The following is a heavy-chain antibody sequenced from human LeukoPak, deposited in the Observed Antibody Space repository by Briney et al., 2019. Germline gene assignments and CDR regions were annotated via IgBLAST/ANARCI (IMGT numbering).Heavy chain of an antibody. CDR1: GGSISSSSYY. CDR3: ASALYYDLSMDV. Sequence: PSETLSLTCTVSGGSISSSSYYWGWIRQPPGKGLEWIGSIYYSGSTYYNPSLKSRVTISVDTSKNQFSLKLSSVTAADTAVYYCASALYYDLSMDVWGQGTTVTVSS. V-gene: IGHV4-39*01. D-gene: IGHD3-3*01. J-gene: IGHJ6*02. CDR2: IYYSGST.